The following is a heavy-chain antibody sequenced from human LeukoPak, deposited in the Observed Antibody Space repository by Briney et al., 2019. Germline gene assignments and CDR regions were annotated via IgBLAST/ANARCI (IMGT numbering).Heavy chain of an antibody. CDR3: ARDQDVAVAGTDFDY. J-gene: IGHJ4*02. Sequence: GGSLRLSCAASGFTFSSYSMNWVRQASGKGLEWVSSISSSSSYIYYADSVKGRFTISRDNAKNSLYLQMNSLRAEDTAVYYCARDQDVAVAGTDFDYWGQGTLVTVSS. CDR2: ISSSSSYI. D-gene: IGHD6-19*01. CDR1: GFTFSSYS. V-gene: IGHV3-21*01.